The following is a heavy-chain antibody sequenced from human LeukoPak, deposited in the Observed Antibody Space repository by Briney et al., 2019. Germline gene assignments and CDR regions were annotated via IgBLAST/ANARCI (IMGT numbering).Heavy chain of an antibody. V-gene: IGHV4-59*08. CDR3: ARLLWFGELGHFDY. CDR1: GGSISSYY. Sequence: SETLSLTCTVSGGSISSYYWSWIRQPPGKGLEWIGYIYYSGSTNYNPSLKSRVTISVDTSKNQFSLNLNSVTAADTAVYYCARLLWFGELGHFDYWGQGTLVTVSS. CDR2: IYYSGST. J-gene: IGHJ4*02. D-gene: IGHD3-10*01.